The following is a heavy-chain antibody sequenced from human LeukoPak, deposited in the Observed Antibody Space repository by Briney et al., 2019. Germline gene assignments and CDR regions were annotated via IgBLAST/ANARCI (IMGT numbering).Heavy chain of an antibody. CDR3: ARVQAYGGKGYFDY. CDR1: GGSVSSYY. V-gene: IGHV4-59*02. J-gene: IGHJ4*02. D-gene: IGHD4-23*01. CDR2: IYYSGST. Sequence: PSETLSLTCTVSGGSVSSYYWSWIRQPPGKALEWIGYIYYSGSTNYNPSLKSRVTISVDTSKNQFSLKLSSVTAADTAVYYCARVQAYGGKGYFDYWGQGTLVTVSS.